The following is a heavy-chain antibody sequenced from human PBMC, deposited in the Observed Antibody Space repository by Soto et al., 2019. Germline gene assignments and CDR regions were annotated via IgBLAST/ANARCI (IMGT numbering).Heavy chain of an antibody. V-gene: IGHV1-8*01. J-gene: IGHJ4*02. CDR2: MNPNSGNT. D-gene: IGHD1-26*01. Sequence: QVQLVQSGAAVKKPGASVKVSCKASGYTFTNYDINWVRQATGQGLEWMGWMNPNSGNTGYAQKFQGRVTMTRNTPRSTADRGGTSLGSGDPAVYHCARGSIIVGATTAGYGAQGPLFTFS. CDR3: ARGSIIVGATTAGY. CDR1: GYTFTNYD.